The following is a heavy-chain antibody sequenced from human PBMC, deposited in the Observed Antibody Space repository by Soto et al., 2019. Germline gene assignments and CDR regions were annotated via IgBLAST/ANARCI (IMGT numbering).Heavy chain of an antibody. CDR2: ISDSGHYI. D-gene: IGHD6-13*01. CDR3: ARCGLALPYSASHWFDP. CDR1: GFTFSTYG. Sequence: PGGSLRLSCAASGFTFSTYGMNWVRQAPGKGLEWLSSISDSGHYIYYADSVKGRFTISRDNAKNSLFLQMNSLRGEDTAVYYCARCGLALPYSASHWFDPWGHGTLVTVSS. J-gene: IGHJ5*02. V-gene: IGHV3-21*01.